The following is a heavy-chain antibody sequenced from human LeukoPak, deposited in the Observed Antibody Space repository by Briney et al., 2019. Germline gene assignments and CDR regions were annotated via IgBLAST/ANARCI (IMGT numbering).Heavy chain of an antibody. CDR2: IIPIFGTA. D-gene: IGHD2-2*01. Sequence: SVKVSCKASGGTFSSYAISWVRQAPGQGLEWMGGIIPIFGTANYAQKFQGRVTITADESTSTAYMELSSLRSEDTAVYYCARDLNIVVVPAAICLGTWGRGTLVTVSS. CDR1: GGTFSSYA. J-gene: IGHJ5*02. CDR3: ARDLNIVVVPAAICLGT. V-gene: IGHV1-69*13.